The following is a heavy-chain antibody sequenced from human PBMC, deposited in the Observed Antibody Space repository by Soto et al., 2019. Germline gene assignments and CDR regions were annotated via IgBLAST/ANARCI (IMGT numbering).Heavy chain of an antibody. CDR1: GFTFRNAW. J-gene: IGHJ4*02. D-gene: IGHD4-17*01. V-gene: IGHV3-15*01. CDR3: SLRDY. Sequence: EVQLVESGGGLVKPGGSLRLSCAGSGFTFRNAWMTWVRQAPGKGLEWVGRIKNKTEGGTIDYSAPVKGRFTISRDDSKNTLYLQMNSLRTEDTAMYYCSLRDYWGQGTLVTVSS. CDR2: IKNKTEGGTI.